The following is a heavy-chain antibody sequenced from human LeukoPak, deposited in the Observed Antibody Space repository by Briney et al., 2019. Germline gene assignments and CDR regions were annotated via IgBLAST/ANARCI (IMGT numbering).Heavy chain of an antibody. Sequence: TPSETLSLTCAVYGGSFSGYYWSWIRQPPGKGLEWIGEINHSGSTNYNPSLKSRVTISVDTSKNQFSLKLSSVTAADTAVYYCARTNQVVVIDYWGQGTLVTVSS. J-gene: IGHJ4*02. D-gene: IGHD3-22*01. CDR2: INHSGST. CDR1: GGSFSGYY. CDR3: ARTNQVVVIDY. V-gene: IGHV4-34*01.